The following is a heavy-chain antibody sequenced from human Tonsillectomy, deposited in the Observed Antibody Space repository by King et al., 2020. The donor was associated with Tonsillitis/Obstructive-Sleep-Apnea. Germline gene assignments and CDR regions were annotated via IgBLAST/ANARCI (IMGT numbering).Heavy chain of an antibody. D-gene: IGHD5-18*01. CDR3: AKTPAEGGYRYGAFDY. J-gene: IGHJ4*02. CDR2: IYPGDSDT. CDR1: GYSFTSHW. Sequence: QLVQSGAEVKKPGESLKISCKVSGYSFTSHWIGWVRQMPGKGLEWVGIIYPGDSDTRYSPSFQGQVTISADKSIRTAYLQWSSLKASDTAMYYCAKTPAEGGYRYGAFDYWGQGTLVTGSS. V-gene: IGHV5-51*01.